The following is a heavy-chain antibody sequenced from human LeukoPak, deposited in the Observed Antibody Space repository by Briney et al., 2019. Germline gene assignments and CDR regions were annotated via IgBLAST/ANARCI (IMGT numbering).Heavy chain of an antibody. Sequence: GGSLRLSCAASGFTFSSYGMHWVRQAPGKGLEWVAFIRYDGSNKYYADSVKGRFTISRDNSKNTLYLQMNSLRSDDTAVYYCARELVVAGTGSVRWFDPWGQGTLVTVSS. D-gene: IGHD6-19*01. CDR3: ARELVVAGTGSVRWFDP. J-gene: IGHJ5*02. CDR1: GFTFSSYG. V-gene: IGHV3-30*02. CDR2: IRYDGSNK.